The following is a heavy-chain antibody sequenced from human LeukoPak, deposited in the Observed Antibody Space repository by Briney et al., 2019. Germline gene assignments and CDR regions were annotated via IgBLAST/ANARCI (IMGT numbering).Heavy chain of an antibody. CDR2: IYHSGST. V-gene: IGHV4-38-2*01. Sequence: SSETLSLTCAVSGYSISSGYYWGWIRQPPAKGLEWIGSIYHSGSTYYNPSLKSRVTISVDTSKNQFSLKLSSVTAADTAVYYCARGPDAFDIWGQGTMVTVSS. J-gene: IGHJ3*02. CDR3: ARGPDAFDI. CDR1: GYSISSGYY.